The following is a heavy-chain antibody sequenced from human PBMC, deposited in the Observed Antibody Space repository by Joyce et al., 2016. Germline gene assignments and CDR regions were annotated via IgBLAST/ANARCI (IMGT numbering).Heavy chain of an antibody. CDR2: ISEYRSKT. CDR1: GYTFTSYG. CDR3: ARDRRIQTMFGAQRPPALDV. V-gene: IGHV1-18*01. J-gene: IGHJ6*04. Sequence: QVQLVQSGGEVKRPGASVKVSCKASGYTFTSYGISWVRQAPGQGLEWMGWISEYRSKTNYPQKFRGRVTLNTDTSTNTAFMELRSLASDDTAVYYCARDRRIQTMFGAQRPPALDVWGKGTTVTVSS. D-gene: IGHD3-3*01.